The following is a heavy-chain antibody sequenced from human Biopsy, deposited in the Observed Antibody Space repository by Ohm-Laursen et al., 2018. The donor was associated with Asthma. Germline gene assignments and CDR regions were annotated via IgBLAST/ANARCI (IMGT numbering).Heavy chain of an antibody. J-gene: IGHJ4*02. CDR2: IYHRDTT. V-gene: IGHV4-30-2*01. Sequence: TLSLTCAVSGGSINSGGYSWTWIRQPPGKGLEWIGYIYHRDTTYYNPSLKSRVTISLDGSKNQFSLKLSSVTAADTAVYCCARGRSGDWLYYFDYWGQGALVTVSS. CDR3: ARGRSGDWLYYFDY. D-gene: IGHD2-21*01. CDR1: GGSINSGGYS.